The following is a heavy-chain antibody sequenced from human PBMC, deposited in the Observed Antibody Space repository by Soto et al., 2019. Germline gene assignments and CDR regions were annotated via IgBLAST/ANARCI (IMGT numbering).Heavy chain of an antibody. V-gene: IGHV4-4*07. CDR1: GGSISNYY. Sequence: ETLSLTCTVSGGSISNYYWTWIRQPAGKGLEWIGRIYSSGSTNYNSSLKSRVTMSVDTSKNQFSLKLTSVTAADTAVYYCARQTTYSSSWYGYWGQGTLVTVSS. CDR3: ARQTTYSSSWYGY. D-gene: IGHD6-13*01. J-gene: IGHJ4*02. CDR2: IYSSGST.